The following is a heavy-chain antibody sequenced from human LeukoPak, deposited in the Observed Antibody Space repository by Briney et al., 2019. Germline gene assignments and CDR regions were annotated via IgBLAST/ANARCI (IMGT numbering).Heavy chain of an antibody. V-gene: IGHV3-23*01. CDR2: ITPSGGTT. CDR3: ARTLGGYNYGPYDS. Sequence: SGGSLRLSCAASRFTFSRYFMSWFRQAPGKGLEWVSTITPSGGTTYYADSVKGRFTISRDNSDDTLYLQMDSLRAEDTAVYFCARTLGGYNYGPYDSWGQGTLVSVSS. J-gene: IGHJ4*02. D-gene: IGHD5-18*01. CDR1: RFTFSRYF.